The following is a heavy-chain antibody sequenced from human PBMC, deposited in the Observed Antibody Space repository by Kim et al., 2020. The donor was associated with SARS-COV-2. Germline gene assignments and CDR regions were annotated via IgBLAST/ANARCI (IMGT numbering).Heavy chain of an antibody. V-gene: IGHV7-4-1*02. CDR2: INTNTGNP. J-gene: IGHJ4*02. CDR3: ARGDDDFWSGYYYY. Sequence: ASVKVSCKASGYTFTSYAMNWVRQAPGQGLESMGWINTNTGNPTYAQGFTGRFVFSLDTSVSTAYLQISSLKAEDTAVYYCARGDDDFWSGYYYYWGQGTLVTVSS. D-gene: IGHD3-3*01. CDR1: GYTFTSYA.